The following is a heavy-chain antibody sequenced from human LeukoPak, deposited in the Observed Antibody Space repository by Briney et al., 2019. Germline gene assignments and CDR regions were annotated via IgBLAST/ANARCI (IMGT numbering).Heavy chain of an antibody. CDR3: ARVAGGLEPDPIYYGMDV. J-gene: IGHJ6*02. Sequence: PGGSLRLSCAASGFTFSSYWMHWVRQAPGKGLVWVSRINSDGSSTSYADSVKGRFTISRDNAKNTLYLQMGSLRAEDMAVYYCARVAGGLEPDPIYYGMDVWGQGTTVTVSS. CDR2: INSDGSST. CDR1: GFTFSSYW. V-gene: IGHV3-74*01. D-gene: IGHD1-1*01.